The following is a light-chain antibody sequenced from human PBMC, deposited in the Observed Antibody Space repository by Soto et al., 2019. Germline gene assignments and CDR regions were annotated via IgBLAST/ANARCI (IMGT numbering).Light chain of an antibody. J-gene: IGLJ2*01. CDR1: SSNIGNNY. Sequence: QSVLTEPPSVSAAPGQKVTISCSGSSSNIGNNYVSWYQQLPGTAPKLLIYDNNKRPSGIPDRFSGAKSGTSDTLGITGLQNGDEDDYYCGTWERSLSAGVFGGGTKLTVL. V-gene: IGLV1-51*01. CDR2: DNN. CDR3: GTWERSLSAGV.